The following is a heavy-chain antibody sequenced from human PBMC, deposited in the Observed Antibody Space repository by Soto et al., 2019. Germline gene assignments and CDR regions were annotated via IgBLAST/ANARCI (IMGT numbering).Heavy chain of an antibody. V-gene: IGHV3-74*01. Sequence: PGGSLRLSCAASGFTLNTYRMHWVRQAPGKGPVWVSRINTDGSNTRYADSVKGRFTISRDNAKNTLYLQMNSLGVEDTAIYYCARDGPRGDNGAVSFDHWGQGALVTVSS. D-gene: IGHD2-8*01. CDR3: ARDGPRGDNGAVSFDH. CDR1: GFTLNTYR. J-gene: IGHJ4*02. CDR2: INTDGSNT.